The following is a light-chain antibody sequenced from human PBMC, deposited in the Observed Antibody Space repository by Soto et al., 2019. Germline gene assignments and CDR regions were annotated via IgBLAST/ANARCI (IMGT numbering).Light chain of an antibody. Sequence: QLVLTQPPSVSGAQGKRVPLSAPGSSSKIGAGYDVTGYQQLPGTAPKLLIYGNSNRPSGVPDRFSGSKSGTSASLAITGLQAEDEADYYCQSYDSSLSGLVFGGGTKLTVL. CDR2: GNS. CDR1: SSKIGAGYD. J-gene: IGLJ2*01. V-gene: IGLV1-40*01. CDR3: QSYDSSLSGLV.